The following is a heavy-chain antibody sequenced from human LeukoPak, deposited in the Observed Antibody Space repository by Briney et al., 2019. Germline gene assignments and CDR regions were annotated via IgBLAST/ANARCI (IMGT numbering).Heavy chain of an antibody. CDR1: GFTFSDNY. D-gene: IGHD1-14*01. CDR2: ITDTGSAT. Sequence: KPGGPLRLSCAASGFTFSDNYMIWIRQAPGKGLEWVSYITDTGSATYSADPVKGRFTISRDNAKNSLFLQMNSLRADDTAVYYCARARKGYYFDHWGQGTLVTVSS. V-gene: IGHV3-11*04. J-gene: IGHJ4*02. CDR3: ARARKGYYFDH.